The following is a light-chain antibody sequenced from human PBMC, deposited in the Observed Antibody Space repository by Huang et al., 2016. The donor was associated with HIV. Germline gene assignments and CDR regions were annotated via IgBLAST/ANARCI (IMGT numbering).Light chain of an antibody. Sequence: EIVMTQSPVTLSVSPGGRATLSCRASQRVSRDLAWYQQKPGQPPRLLIFAASSRAAVIPARFSGSGSGTEFTLTINSRQPEDFATYYCQQFHNWPPLSFGGGTKVEI. J-gene: IGKJ4*01. CDR3: QQFHNWPPLS. V-gene: IGKV3-15*01. CDR1: QRVSRD. CDR2: AAS.